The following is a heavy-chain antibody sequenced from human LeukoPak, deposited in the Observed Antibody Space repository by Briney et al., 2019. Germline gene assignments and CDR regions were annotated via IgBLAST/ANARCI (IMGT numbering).Heavy chain of an antibody. D-gene: IGHD6-13*01. CDR3: AREGSRWAFDY. J-gene: IGHJ4*02. Sequence: PGGSLRLSCSASGFTFLSYAMHWVRQAPGKGLEYVSATSSDGGSTYYADSVKGRFTISRDNSKNTLYLQMSSLRAEDTAVYYCAREGSRWAFDYWGQGTLVTVSS. V-gene: IGHV3-64D*06. CDR1: GFTFLSYA. CDR2: TSSDGGST.